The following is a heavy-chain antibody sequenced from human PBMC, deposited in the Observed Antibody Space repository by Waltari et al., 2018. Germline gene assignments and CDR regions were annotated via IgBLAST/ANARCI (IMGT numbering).Heavy chain of an antibody. CDR2: ISGSGGST. CDR1: GFTFSSYA. J-gene: IGHJ4*02. V-gene: IGHV3-23*01. Sequence: EVQLLESGGGLVQPGGSLRLSCAASGFTFSSYAMSWVRQAPGKGLEWVSAISGSGGSTYYADAVKGRCTIDRDNSKNTLYLEMNSLGAEDTGVYYCAKDFVVHYYDRSGYPLAIDYWGQGTLVTVSS. CDR3: AKDFVVHYYDRSGYPLAIDY. D-gene: IGHD3-22*01.